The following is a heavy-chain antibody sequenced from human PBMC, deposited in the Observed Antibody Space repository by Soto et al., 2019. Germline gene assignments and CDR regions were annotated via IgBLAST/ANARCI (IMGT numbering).Heavy chain of an antibody. J-gene: IGHJ6*02. CDR3: ARDKAAMGRYYYYGMDV. CDR1: GFTFSSYS. CDR2: ISSSSSYI. D-gene: IGHD2-2*01. Sequence: EVQLVESGGGLVKPGGSLRLSCAASGFTFSSYSMNWVRQAPGKGLEWVSSISSSSSYIYYADSVKGRFTISRDNAKNSLYLQMNSLRAEDTAVYYCARDKAAMGRYYYYGMDVWGQGTTVTVSS. V-gene: IGHV3-21*01.